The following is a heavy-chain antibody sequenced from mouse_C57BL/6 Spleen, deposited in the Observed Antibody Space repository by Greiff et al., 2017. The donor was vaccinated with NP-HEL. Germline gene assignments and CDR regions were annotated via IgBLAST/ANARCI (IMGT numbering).Heavy chain of an antibody. V-gene: IGHV1-54*01. J-gene: IGHJ4*01. CDR1: GYAFTNYL. CDR2: INPGSGGT. D-gene: IGHD6-5*01. Sequence: QVQLKQSGAELVRPGTSVKVSCKASGYAFTNYLIEWVKQRPGQGLEWIGVINPGSGGTNYNEKFKGKATLTADKSSSTAYMQLSSLTSEDSAVYFCARYAYDYDAMDYWGQGTSVTVSS. CDR3: ARYAYDYDAMDY.